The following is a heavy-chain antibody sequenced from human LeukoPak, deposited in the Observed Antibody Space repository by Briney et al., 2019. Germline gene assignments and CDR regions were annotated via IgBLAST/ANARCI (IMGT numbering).Heavy chain of an antibody. CDR1: GFTFSRYW. Sequence: GGSLRLSCAASGFTFSRYWMTWVRQAPGQGREWVASINEDGSGKHYVDSVKGRFTISRDNAQKSVYVEMNSLRAQDTAVYYCARAVTSTEGYWGQGTLVTVSS. D-gene: IGHD4-17*01. V-gene: IGHV3-7*03. CDR3: ARAVTSTEGY. CDR2: INEDGSGK. J-gene: IGHJ4*02.